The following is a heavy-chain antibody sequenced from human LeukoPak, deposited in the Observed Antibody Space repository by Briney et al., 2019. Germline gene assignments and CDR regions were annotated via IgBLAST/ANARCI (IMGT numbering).Heavy chain of an antibody. J-gene: IGHJ4*02. CDR2: ISWNSGSK. CDR3: AKDNIRIVVAGTIDY. CDR1: GFTFDEYA. D-gene: IGHD6-19*01. Sequence: GRSLRLSCAASGFTFDEYAMHWVRQAPGKGLERVSGISWNSGSKGYAGSVKGRFTISRDNAKNYLYLQMNSLRSEDTALYYCAKDNIRIVVAGTIDYWGQGTLVTVSS. V-gene: IGHV3-9*01.